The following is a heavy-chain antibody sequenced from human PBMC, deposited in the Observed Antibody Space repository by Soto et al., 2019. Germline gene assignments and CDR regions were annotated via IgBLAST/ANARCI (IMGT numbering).Heavy chain of an antibody. CDR1: GDSINSGDHY. J-gene: IGHJ4*02. V-gene: IGHV4-30-4*01. D-gene: IGHD6-6*01. Sequence: KASETLSLTCTVSGDSINSGDHYWSWIRQRPGKGLEWIGYIYYRGNTYYNPSLKSRVSISVDTTKTQFSLKLSSVIAADTAVYYCARSIGRNYFDYWGQGTLVTVSS. CDR3: ARSIGRNYFDY. CDR2: IYYRGNT.